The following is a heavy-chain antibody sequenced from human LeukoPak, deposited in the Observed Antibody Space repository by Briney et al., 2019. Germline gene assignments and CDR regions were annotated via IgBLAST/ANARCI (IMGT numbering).Heavy chain of an antibody. CDR3: ARRTILTGSDY. Sequence: SETLSLTCTVSGGSISTYYWNWIRPTPEKGLEWIGYIYHSGSTNYNPSLKSRVTISVDTSKNQFSLKLSSVTAADTAVYYCARRTILTGSDYWGQGTLVTVSS. V-gene: IGHV4-59*08. J-gene: IGHJ4*02. CDR2: IYHSGST. D-gene: IGHD3-9*01. CDR1: GGSISTYY.